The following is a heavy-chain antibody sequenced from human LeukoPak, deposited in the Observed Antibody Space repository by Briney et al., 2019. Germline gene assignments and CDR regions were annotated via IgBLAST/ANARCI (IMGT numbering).Heavy chain of an antibody. J-gene: IGHJ4*02. V-gene: IGHV3-23*01. CDR1: GFTFSSYG. Sequence: GGSLRLSCAASGFTFSSYGMSRVRQAPGKGLEWVSAISGSGDSTYYADSVKGRFTISRDNAKNSLYLQMNSLRAEDTAVYYCARGGRSGSFDYWGQGTLVTVSS. CDR3: ARGGRSGSFDY. D-gene: IGHD3-22*01. CDR2: ISGSGDST.